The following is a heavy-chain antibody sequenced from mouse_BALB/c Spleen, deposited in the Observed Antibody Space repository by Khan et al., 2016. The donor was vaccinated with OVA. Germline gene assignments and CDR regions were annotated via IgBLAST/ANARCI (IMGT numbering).Heavy chain of an antibody. D-gene: IGHD3-1*01. V-gene: IGHV2-3*01. J-gene: IGHJ4*01. Sequence: VQLKQSGPGLVAPSQSLSITCTVSGFSLSSNGVSWVRQPPGKGLEWLGVIWGGGSTNYNSTLKSRLIISKDNSKSQVFLKLNSLQTADTSTYYCAKFTRDYDSIDYWGQGTSVTVSS. CDR3: AKFTRDYDSIDY. CDR1: GFSLSSNG. CDR2: IWGGGST.